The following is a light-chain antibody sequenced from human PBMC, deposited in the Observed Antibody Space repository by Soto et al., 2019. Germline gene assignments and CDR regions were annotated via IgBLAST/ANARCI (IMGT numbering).Light chain of an antibody. CDR3: SSHAGSINVA. J-gene: IGLJ2*01. CDR1: SSXVGGYNY. V-gene: IGLV2-8*01. CDR2: EVS. Sequence: QSALTQPPSASGSPGQSVTISCTGXSSXVGGYNYVSWYQQHPGKAPKLMIYEVSKRPSGVPDRFSGSKSGNTASLTVSGLQAEDEADYYCSSHAGSINVAFGGGTKLTVL.